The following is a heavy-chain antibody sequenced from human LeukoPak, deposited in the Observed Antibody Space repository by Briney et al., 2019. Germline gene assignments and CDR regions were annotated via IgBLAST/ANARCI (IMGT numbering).Heavy chain of an antibody. V-gene: IGHV3-21*01. CDR2: ISSSSSYI. Sequence: GGSLRLSCAASGFTFSSYSMNWVRQAPGKGLEWVSSISSSSSYIYYADSVKGRFTISRDNPKNSLYLQMNSLRAEDTAVYYCAREGGYCSSTSCRWGQGTLVTVSS. D-gene: IGHD2-2*01. J-gene: IGHJ4*02. CDR3: AREGGYCSSTSCR. CDR1: GFTFSSYS.